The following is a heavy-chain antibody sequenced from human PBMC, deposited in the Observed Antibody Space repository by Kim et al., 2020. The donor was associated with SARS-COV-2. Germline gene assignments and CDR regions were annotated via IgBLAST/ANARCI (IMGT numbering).Heavy chain of an antibody. CDR3: ACNPVETTVVVDAFYI. CDR1: GGSISSYY. CDR2: ISYGGST. J-gene: IGHJ3*02. D-gene: IGHD4-17*01. Sequence: SETLSLTCTVSGGSISSYYCSWIRQPPGKGLEWMGYISYGGSTNYNPSLKSRVTISLDKSKNQFSLQLSSVPAADAAVYYCACNPVETTVVVDAFYIWG. V-gene: IGHV4-59*01.